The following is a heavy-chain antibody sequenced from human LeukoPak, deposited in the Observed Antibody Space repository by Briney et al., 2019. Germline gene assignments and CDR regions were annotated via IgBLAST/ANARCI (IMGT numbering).Heavy chain of an antibody. D-gene: IGHD4-17*01. CDR2: ISWNSGSI. CDR3: AKDRETTVTTFGMDV. V-gene: IGHV3-9*01. CDR1: GFTFDDYA. J-gene: IGHJ6*02. Sequence: GGSLRLSCAASGFTFDDYAMHWVRQAPGKGLEWVSGISWNSGSIGYADSVKGRFTISRDNAKDSLYLQMNSLRAEDTALYYCAKDRETTVTTFGMDVWGQGTTVTVSS.